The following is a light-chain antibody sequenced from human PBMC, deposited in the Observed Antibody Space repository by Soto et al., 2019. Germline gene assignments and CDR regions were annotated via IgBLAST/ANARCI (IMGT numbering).Light chain of an antibody. V-gene: IGKV3-11*01. CDR2: DVS. Sequence: EIVLTQSPATLSLSPGERATLSCRASQSVSSSLAWYQQKPGQTPRLLIYDVSNRATGIPARFSGSGSGTDFTLTVSSLEPEDFAGYYCQQRSNWPLPFGGGTKVEIK. J-gene: IGKJ4*01. CDR1: QSVSSS. CDR3: QQRSNWPLP.